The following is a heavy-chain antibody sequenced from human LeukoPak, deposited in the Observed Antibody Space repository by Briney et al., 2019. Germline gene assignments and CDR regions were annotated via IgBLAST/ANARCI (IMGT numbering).Heavy chain of an antibody. Sequence: PSETLSLTCTVSGDSISSSSYYWGWIRQPPGKGLEWIGSIYYSGSTYYNPSLKSRVTISVDTSKNQFSLKLNSVTATDTAVYYCASAFSAYDPFDSWGQGTLVTVSS. CDR3: ASAFSAYDPFDS. J-gene: IGHJ4*02. V-gene: IGHV4-39*01. D-gene: IGHD5-12*01. CDR1: GDSISSSSYY. CDR2: IYYSGST.